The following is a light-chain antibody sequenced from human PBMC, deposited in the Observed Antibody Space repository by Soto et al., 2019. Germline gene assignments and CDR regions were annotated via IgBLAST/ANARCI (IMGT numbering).Light chain of an antibody. J-gene: IGLJ2*01. CDR1: SRDIGGYDF. Sequence: QSALTQPPSASGSPGQSVTISCTGTSRDIGGYDFVSWYQQHPGKAPKLLIYDVIKRPSGVPDRFSGSKSDNTASLTVSGLQTDDEADYYCRSYGGSNNLLFGGGTKLTVL. CDR2: DVI. V-gene: IGLV2-8*01. CDR3: RSYGGSNNLL.